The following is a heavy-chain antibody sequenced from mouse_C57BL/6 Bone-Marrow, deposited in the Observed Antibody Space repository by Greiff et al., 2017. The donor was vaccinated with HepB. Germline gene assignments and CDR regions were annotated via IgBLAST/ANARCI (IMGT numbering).Heavy chain of an antibody. D-gene: IGHD1-1*01. Sequence: VQLKESGAELVRPGSSVKMSCKTSGYTFTSYGINWVKQRPGQGLEWIGYIYIGNGYTEYNEKFKGKATLTSDTSSSTAYMQLSSLTSDDSAIYFCARSGSYYGSSYYFDYWGQGTTLTVSS. CDR2: IYIGNGYT. CDR3: ARSGSYYGSSYYFDY. CDR1: GYTFTSYG. J-gene: IGHJ2*01. V-gene: IGHV1-58*01.